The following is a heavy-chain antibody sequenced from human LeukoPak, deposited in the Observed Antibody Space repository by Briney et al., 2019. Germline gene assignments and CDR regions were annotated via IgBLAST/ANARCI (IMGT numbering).Heavy chain of an antibody. CDR1: GFTFSSYA. CDR2: ISGSGGST. Sequence: GGSLRLSCAASGFTFSSYAMSWVRQAPGKGLEWVSAISGSGGSTYYADSVKGRFTISRDNSKSTLYLQMNSLRAEDTAVYYCAKGTILTGYYTGGFDYWGQGTLVTVSS. V-gene: IGHV3-23*01. D-gene: IGHD3-9*01. J-gene: IGHJ4*02. CDR3: AKGTILTGYYTGGFDY.